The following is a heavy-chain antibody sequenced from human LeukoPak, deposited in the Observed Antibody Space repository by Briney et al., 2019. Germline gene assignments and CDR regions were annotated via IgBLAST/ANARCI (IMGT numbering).Heavy chain of an antibody. J-gene: IGHJ3*02. Sequence: SQTLSLTCAISGDSFSSSSDAWNWIRQSPSRGLEWLRRTYYRSKWYNDYAVSVKSRITINPDTSKNQFYLQLNSVTPEDTAVYYCAREGNSGWYFDYAGLGPIDAFDIWGQGTMVTVSS. V-gene: IGHV6-1*01. CDR1: GDSFSSSSDA. D-gene: IGHD6-19*01. CDR3: AREGNSGWYFDYAGLGPIDAFDI. CDR2: TYYRSKWYN.